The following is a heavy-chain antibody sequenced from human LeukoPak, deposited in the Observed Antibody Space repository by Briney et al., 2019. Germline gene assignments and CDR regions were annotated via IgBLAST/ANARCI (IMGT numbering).Heavy chain of an antibody. CDR2: IFTSGSS. CDR3: SRGGANDL. CDR1: GGSITSDY. D-gene: IGHD4/OR15-4a*01. J-gene: IGHJ5*02. Sequence: SETLSLTCTVSGGSITSDYWSWIRQPAGKGLEWIGRIFTSGSSTYNPSLKSRVTMSLDTYKNQFCLKLSSVTAADTAVYFCSRGGANDLWGQRTLVTVSS. V-gene: IGHV4-4*07.